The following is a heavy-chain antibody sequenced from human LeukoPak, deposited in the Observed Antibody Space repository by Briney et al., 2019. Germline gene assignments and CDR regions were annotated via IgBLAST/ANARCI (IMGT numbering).Heavy chain of an antibody. V-gene: IGHV3-53*01. D-gene: IGHD2-2*01. J-gene: IGHJ3*02. CDR3: ARDMRTSDAFDI. CDR2: IYSGGST. CDR1: GFTVSSNY. Sequence: GGSLRLSCAASGFTVSSNYVSWVRQAPGKGLEWVSVIYSGGSTYYADSVKGRFTISRDNPKNTLYLQMNSLRAEDTAVYYCARDMRTSDAFDIWGQGTMVTVSS.